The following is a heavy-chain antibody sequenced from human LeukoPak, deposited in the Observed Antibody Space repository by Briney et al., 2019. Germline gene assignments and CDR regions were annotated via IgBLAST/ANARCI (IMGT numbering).Heavy chain of an antibody. CDR1: GFTFSSYE. D-gene: IGHD2/OR15-2a*01. V-gene: IGHV3-48*03. Sequence: PGGSLRLSCAASGFTFSSYEMHWVRQAPGKGLEWVSYISTSGSTVYYADSVEGRFTISRDDAKNALYVQMNSLRAEDTAVYYCAREGNNMCAFDIRGQGTVVTVSS. CDR2: ISTSGSTV. CDR3: AREGNNMCAFDI. J-gene: IGHJ3*02.